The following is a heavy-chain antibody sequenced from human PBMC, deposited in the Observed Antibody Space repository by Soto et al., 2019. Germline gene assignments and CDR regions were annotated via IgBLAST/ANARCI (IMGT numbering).Heavy chain of an antibody. V-gene: IGHV1-46*03. CDR3: ARGNFYYYGSGSYLEYFQH. CDR2: INPSGGST. J-gene: IGHJ1*01. D-gene: IGHD3-10*01. Sequence: ASVKVSCKASGYTFTSYYMHWVRQAPGQGLEWMGIINPSGGSTSYAQKFQGRVTMTRDTSTSTVYMELSSLRSEDTAVYYCARGNFYYYGSGSYLEYFQHWGQGTLVTVSS. CDR1: GYTFTSYY.